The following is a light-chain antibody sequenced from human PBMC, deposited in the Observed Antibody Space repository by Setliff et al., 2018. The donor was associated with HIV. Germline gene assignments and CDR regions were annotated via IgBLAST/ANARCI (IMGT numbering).Light chain of an antibody. CDR2: EVS. J-gene: IGLJ1*01. CDR3: CSYAGSSTFV. Sequence: LTQPASVSGSPGQSITISCTGTSSDVGSYNLVSWYQQHPGKAPKLMIYEVSKRPSGVSNRFSGSKSGNTASLTISGLQAEDEADYYCCSYAGSSTFVFGTGTKVTVL. CDR1: SSDVGSYNL. V-gene: IGLV2-23*02.